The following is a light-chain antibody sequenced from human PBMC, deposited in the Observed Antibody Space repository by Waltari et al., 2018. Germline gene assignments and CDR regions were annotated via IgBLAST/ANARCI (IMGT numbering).Light chain of an antibody. CDR3: KSFTDKTNPDV. Sequence: QSALAQPASVSGSPGQSITISCTGTSSDVGGSNYVCWYQQLPGKAPKLMIYDVTKRRSGGSNRFSGSKSGNTASLTISGLQAEDEADYYCKSFTDKTNPDVFGTGTKVTVL. V-gene: IGLV2-14*03. J-gene: IGLJ1*01. CDR1: SSDVGGSNY. CDR2: DVT.